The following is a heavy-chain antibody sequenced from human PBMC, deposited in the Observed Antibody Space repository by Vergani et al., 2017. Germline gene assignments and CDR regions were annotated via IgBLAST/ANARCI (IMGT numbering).Heavy chain of an antibody. J-gene: IGHJ3*02. D-gene: IGHD6-19*01. CDR2: INPNSGGT. V-gene: IGHV1-2*02. CDR1: GYTFTGYY. Sequence: QVQLVQSGAEVKKPGASVKVSCKASGYTFTGYYMHWVRQAPGQGLEWMGWINPNSGGTNDAQKFQGRVTMNRDTSIRTAYMELSRLRSDDTAVYYCARLYDPPAVVAGDAFDIWGQGTMVTVSS. CDR3: ARLYDPPAVVAGDAFDI.